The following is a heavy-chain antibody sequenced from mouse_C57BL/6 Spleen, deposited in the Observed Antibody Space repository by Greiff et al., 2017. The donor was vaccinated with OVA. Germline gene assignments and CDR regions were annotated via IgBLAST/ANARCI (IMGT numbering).Heavy chain of an antibody. CDR2: IHPNSGST. CDR3: ASLDSSGYGFAY. J-gene: IGHJ3*01. V-gene: IGHV1-64*01. Sequence: VQLQQSGAELVKPGASVKLSCKASGYTFTSYWMHWVKQRPGQGLEWIGMIHPNSGSTNYNEKFKSKATLTVDKSSSTAYMQLSSLTSEDSAVYYCASLDSSGYGFAYWGQGTLVTVSA. CDR1: GYTFTSYW. D-gene: IGHD3-2*02.